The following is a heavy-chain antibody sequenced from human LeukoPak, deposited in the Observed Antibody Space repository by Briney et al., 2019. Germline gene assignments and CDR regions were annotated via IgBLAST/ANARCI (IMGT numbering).Heavy chain of an antibody. D-gene: IGHD3-3*01. V-gene: IGHV3-30*18. Sequence: PGGSLRLSCAASGFTFSSYGMHWVRQAPGKGLEWVAVISYDGSNKYYADSVKGRFTISRDNSKNTLYLQMNSLRAEDTAVYYCAKEGGLKGFGVAYDYWGQGTLVTVSS. CDR1: GFTFSSYG. CDR3: AKEGGLKGFGVAYDY. J-gene: IGHJ4*02. CDR2: ISYDGSNK.